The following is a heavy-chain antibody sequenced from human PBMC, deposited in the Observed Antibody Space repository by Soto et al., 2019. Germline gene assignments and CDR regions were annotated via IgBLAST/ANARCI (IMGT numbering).Heavy chain of an antibody. V-gene: IGHV4-59*08. CDR1: GGSISSYY. D-gene: IGHD2-15*01. CDR2: IYYSGSA. J-gene: IGHJ6*03. CDR3: ARLTTGGGFYYHMDV. Sequence: SDTLSLTCTVSGGSISSYYWSWIRQPPGKGLEWIGYIYYSGSANYNPSLKSRVTISVDTSKNQFSLKLSSVTAADTAVYYCARLTTGGGFYYHMDVWGKGTTVTVSS.